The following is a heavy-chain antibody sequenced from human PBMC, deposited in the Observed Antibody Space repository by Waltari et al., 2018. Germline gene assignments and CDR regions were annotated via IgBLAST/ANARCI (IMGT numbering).Heavy chain of an antibody. CDR1: GFTFSESW. J-gene: IGHJ4*02. D-gene: IGHD1-1*01. CDR3: ATIAWHKMEY. Sequence: QLVESGGGLVQPGGTLRLSCAASGFTFSESWMTWVRQTPGKGLEWVANIDQEANVALYVDSVEGRFTISRDNAKSSLYRRMNSLRAEDTAVYYCATIAWHKMEYWGQGTLVTVSS. CDR2: IDQEANVA. V-gene: IGHV3-7*01.